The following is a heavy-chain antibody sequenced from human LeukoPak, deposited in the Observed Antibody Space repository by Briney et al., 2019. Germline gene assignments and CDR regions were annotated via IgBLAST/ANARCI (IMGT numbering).Heavy chain of an antibody. D-gene: IGHD6-19*01. V-gene: IGHV1-2*02. CDR1: GSTFTDYY. J-gene: IGHJ4*02. CDR3: ARPGVPNTSGWYVFDY. Sequence: ASVKVSCKASGSTFTDYYIHWMRQAPGQGLEWMGWINPSSGGTNYAQKFQGRVTMTRDTSISSAYMELSRLRSDDTAVYFCARPGVPNTSGWYVFDYWGQGTLVTVSS. CDR2: INPSSGGT.